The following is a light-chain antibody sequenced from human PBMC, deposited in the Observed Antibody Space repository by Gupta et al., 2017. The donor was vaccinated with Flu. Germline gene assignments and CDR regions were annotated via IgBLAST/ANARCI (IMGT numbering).Light chain of an antibody. J-gene: IGLJ3*02. CDR2: EVT. Sequence: QSALTQTVSVSGSNGQSITISCTGTSSDVGTYNYVSWYQQYADKPPKPIIYEVTNRPSGVSNRFSASKSGNTASLTISGLQAEDEADYYCSSFADSTTLVFGGGTKLTVL. CDR3: SSFADSTTLV. V-gene: IGLV2-14*01. CDR1: SSDVGTYNY.